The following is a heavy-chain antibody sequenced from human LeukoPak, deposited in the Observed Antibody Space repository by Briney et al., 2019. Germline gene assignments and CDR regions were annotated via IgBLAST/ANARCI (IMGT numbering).Heavy chain of an antibody. CDR3: AKRPGGVRGVQQYWYFDL. CDR2: ISGSGGST. CDR1: GFTFSSYA. Sequence: PGGSLRLSCAASGFTFSSYAMSWVRQAPGKGLEWVSAISGSGGSTYYADSVKGRFTISRDNSKNTLYLQMNSLRAEDTAVYYCAKRPGGVRGVQQYWYFDLWGRGTLVTVSS. J-gene: IGHJ2*01. D-gene: IGHD3-10*01. V-gene: IGHV3-23*01.